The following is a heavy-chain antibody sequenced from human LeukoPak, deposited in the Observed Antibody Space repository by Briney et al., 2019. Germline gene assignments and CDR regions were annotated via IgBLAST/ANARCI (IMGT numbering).Heavy chain of an antibody. D-gene: IGHD2-15*01. CDR3: ATWTVKSGGTPHD. CDR2: FDPEDGET. CDR1: GFTLSELS. V-gene: IGHV1-24*01. Sequence: ASVKVSCKVSGFTLSELSMHWVRQAPGKGLEWMGGFDPEDGETIYAQKFQGRVTMTEDTSTDTAYMELSSLRSEDTAVYYCATWTVKSGGTPHDWGQGTLVTVSS. J-gene: IGHJ4*02.